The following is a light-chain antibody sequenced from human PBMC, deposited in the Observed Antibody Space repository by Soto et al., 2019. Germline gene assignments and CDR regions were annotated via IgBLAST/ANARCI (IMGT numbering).Light chain of an antibody. Sequence: QSALTQPASVSGSPGQSITISCTGTNNDVGGFDFVSWYHQHPGKAPELVIYEVSNRPSGVSNRFSGSKSGNTASLTISGLQAEDEADYYCSSYRSSGTWVFGGGTKLTVL. V-gene: IGLV2-14*01. J-gene: IGLJ3*02. CDR3: SSYRSSGTWV. CDR1: NNDVGGFDF. CDR2: EVS.